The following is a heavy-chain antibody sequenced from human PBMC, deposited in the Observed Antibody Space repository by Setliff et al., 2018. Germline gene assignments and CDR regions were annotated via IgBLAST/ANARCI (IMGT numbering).Heavy chain of an antibody. J-gene: IGHJ6*03. D-gene: IGHD3-3*01. CDR1: GYTFTSYA. CDR3: AREFTRYYNFWSARRYYMDV. Sequence: GASVKVSCKASGYTFTSYAMHWVRQAPGQRLEWMGWINAGNGNTKYSQKFQGRVTITRDTSASTAYMELSSLRSEDTAVYYCAREFTRYYNFWSARRYYMDVWGKGTKVTVSS. CDR2: INAGNGNT. V-gene: IGHV1-3*01.